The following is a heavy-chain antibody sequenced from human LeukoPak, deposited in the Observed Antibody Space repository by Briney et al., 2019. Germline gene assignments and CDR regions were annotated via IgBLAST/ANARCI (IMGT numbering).Heavy chain of an antibody. J-gene: IGHJ5*02. Sequence: GGSLRLSCAASGFTFSSYAMSWVRQAPGKGLDWVSAISGSGGSTYYADSVRGRFTISRDNSKNTLYLQMNSLRAEDTAVYYCAKLFYIVVVPAAISAWGQGTLVTVSS. CDR1: GFTFSSYA. V-gene: IGHV3-23*01. CDR2: ISGSGGST. CDR3: AKLFYIVVVPAAISA. D-gene: IGHD2-2*02.